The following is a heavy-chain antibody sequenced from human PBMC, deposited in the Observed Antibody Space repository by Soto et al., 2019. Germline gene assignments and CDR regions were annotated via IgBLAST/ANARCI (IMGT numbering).Heavy chain of an antibody. J-gene: IGHJ4*02. CDR1: GFTVSSNY. D-gene: IGHD2-15*01. CDR2: IYSGGST. Sequence: EVQLVESGGGLVQPGGSLRLSCAASGFTVSSNYMSWVRQAPGEGLEWVSVIYSGGSTYYADSVKGRFTISRDNSKNTLYLQMNSLRAEDTAVYYCARYCSGGSCYDYWGQGTLVTVSS. CDR3: ARYCSGGSCYDY. V-gene: IGHV3-66*01.